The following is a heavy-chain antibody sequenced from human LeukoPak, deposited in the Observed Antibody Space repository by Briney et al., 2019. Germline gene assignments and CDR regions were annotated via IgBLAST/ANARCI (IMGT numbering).Heavy chain of an antibody. J-gene: IGHJ5*02. CDR2: INPDGSST. CDR3: SWGGIAVAAYNWFDP. V-gene: IGHV3-74*03. D-gene: IGHD6-19*01. CDR1: GFTFSNYR. Sequence: GGSLRLSCAASGFTFSNYRMHWVRHAPGKGLVWVSRINPDGSSTTYADSVKGRFTISRDNTKNTLYLQMNSLRDEDTAAYAWSWGGIAVAAYNWFDPWGQGTLVTVSS.